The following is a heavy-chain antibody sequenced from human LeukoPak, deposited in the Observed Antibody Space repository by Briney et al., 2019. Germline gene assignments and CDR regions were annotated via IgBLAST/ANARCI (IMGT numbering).Heavy chain of an antibody. CDR3: ARWRHYYDSSGPIDY. V-gene: IGHV3-21*01. CDR2: ITSSGTYI. Sequence: GGSLKLSCAASGFTFNNYNMNWVRQAPGRALEWVSSITSSGTYIFYADSVKGRFTISRDNAKNSLYLQMNSLRAEDTAVYYCARWRHYYDSSGPIDYWGQGTLVTVSS. D-gene: IGHD3-22*01. J-gene: IGHJ4*02. CDR1: GFTFNNYN.